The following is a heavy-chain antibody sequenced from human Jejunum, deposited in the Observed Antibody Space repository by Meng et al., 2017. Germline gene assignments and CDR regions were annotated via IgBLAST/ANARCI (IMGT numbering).Heavy chain of an antibody. D-gene: IGHD3-9*01. Sequence: QIPQWGAGLLRPSEPLSLTCAVCGASFSGDKWNWIRQPPGKGLEWIGEINHSGSTTYNPSLKSRVTMSVDTSKNQFSLKVDSVSAADTAVYYCARRLPYFDTGFYDFWGQGTLVTVSS. V-gene: IGHV4-34*01. J-gene: IGHJ4*02. CDR2: INHSGST. CDR1: GASFSGDK. CDR3: ARRLPYFDTGFYDF.